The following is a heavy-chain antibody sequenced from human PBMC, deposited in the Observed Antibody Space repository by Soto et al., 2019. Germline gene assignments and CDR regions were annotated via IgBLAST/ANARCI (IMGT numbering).Heavy chain of an antibody. Sequence: EVQLVESGGGLVQPGGSVRLSCEASGFSFSTYWMSWLRQAPGKGLEWVANINQDGSEIYYVDSVKGRFTISRDNAKNSLYLRMNSLRAEDVAVYYCASRYGSGCIYWGQGTLVTVSS. J-gene: IGHJ4*02. V-gene: IGHV3-7*05. D-gene: IGHD6-25*01. CDR1: GFSFSTYW. CDR3: ASRYGSGCIY. CDR2: INQDGSEI.